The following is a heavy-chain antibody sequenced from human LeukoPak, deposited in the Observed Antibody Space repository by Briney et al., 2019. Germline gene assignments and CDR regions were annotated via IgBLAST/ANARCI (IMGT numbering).Heavy chain of an antibody. D-gene: IGHD1-26*01. CDR2: ISYDGSNK. J-gene: IGHJ6*03. Sequence: ESGGSLRLSCAASGFTFSSYGMHWVRQAPGKGLEWVAVISYDGSNKYYADSVKGRFTISRDNSKNTLYLQMNSLRSEDTAVYYCARASTYSGSYPDYYYYMDVWGKGTTVTVSS. V-gene: IGHV3-30*03. CDR3: ARASTYSGSYPDYYYYMDV. CDR1: GFTFSSYG.